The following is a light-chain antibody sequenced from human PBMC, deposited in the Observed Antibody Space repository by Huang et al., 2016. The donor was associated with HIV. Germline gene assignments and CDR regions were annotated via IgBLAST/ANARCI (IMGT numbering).Light chain of an antibody. Sequence: EIVLTQSPGTLSLSPGERATLSCRASQSVSSNYLAWYQQKPGQAPRLRIYGASSRATGIPDRFSGSGSGTDFTRSISRLEPEDFAVYYCQHYGNSRWTFGLGTKVDIK. CDR3: QHYGNSRWT. CDR1: QSVSSNY. V-gene: IGKV3-20*01. CDR2: GAS. J-gene: IGKJ1*01.